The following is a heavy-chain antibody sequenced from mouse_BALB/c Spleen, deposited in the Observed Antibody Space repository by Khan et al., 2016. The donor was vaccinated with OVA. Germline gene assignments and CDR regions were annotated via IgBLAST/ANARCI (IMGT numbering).Heavy chain of an antibody. V-gene: IGHV2-3*01. Sequence: QMQLEESGPGLVAPSQSLSITCTVSGFSLTSYGVGWVRQPPGKGLEWLGVIWGDGSTNYHSALISRLNINKDNSKSQVFLKLNSLQTDDTATYXCALYYYGRAWFAYWGQGTLVTVSA. CDR2: IWGDGST. D-gene: IGHD1-1*01. CDR3: ALYYYGRAWFAY. CDR1: GFSLTSYG. J-gene: IGHJ3*01.